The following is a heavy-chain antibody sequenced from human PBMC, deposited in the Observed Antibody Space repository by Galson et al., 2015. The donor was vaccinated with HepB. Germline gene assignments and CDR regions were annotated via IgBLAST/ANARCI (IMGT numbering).Heavy chain of an antibody. D-gene: IGHD5-18*01. CDR2: IDPSDSYT. CDR3: ARLGGYSYGRSLLRYFDL. Sequence: QSGAEVKKPGESLRISCKGSGYSFTSYWISWVRQMPGKGLEWMGRIDPSDSYTNYSPSFQGHVTISADKSISTAYLQWSSLKASDTAMYYCARLGGYSYGRSLLRYFDLWGRGTLVTVSS. J-gene: IGHJ2*01. CDR1: GYSFTSYW. V-gene: IGHV5-10-1*01.